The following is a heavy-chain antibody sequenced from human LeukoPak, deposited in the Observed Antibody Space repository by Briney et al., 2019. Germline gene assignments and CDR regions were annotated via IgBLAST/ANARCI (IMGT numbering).Heavy chain of an antibody. Sequence: PSETLSLTCAVSGDSISSNYWWSWIRQSPEKGLEWIGYIYYSGSTHRNPSLQSRLTMSVDTSKNQFSLKLSSVTAVDTAVYYCARKGSGWYAFDIWGQGTAVTVSS. D-gene: IGHD6-19*01. CDR3: ARKGSGWYAFDI. J-gene: IGHJ3*02. CDR2: IYYSGST. V-gene: IGHV4-28*01. CDR1: GDSISSNYW.